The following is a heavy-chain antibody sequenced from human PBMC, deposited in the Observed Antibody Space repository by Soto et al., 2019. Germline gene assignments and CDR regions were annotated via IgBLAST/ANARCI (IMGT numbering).Heavy chain of an antibody. CDR1: GFSCSNAW. V-gene: IGHV3-15*01. CDR2: IKSKTDGGAT. D-gene: IGHD1-26*01. CDR3: TTGSGSHPRRVDYFDY. Sequence: GSLRLSCAASGFSCSNAWMNWVRQAPGKGLEWVGRIKSKTDGGATDYAAPVKGRFTISRDDSKNTLYLQMNSLKTEDTAVYYCTTGSGSHPRRVDYFDYWGQGTLITVSS. J-gene: IGHJ4*02.